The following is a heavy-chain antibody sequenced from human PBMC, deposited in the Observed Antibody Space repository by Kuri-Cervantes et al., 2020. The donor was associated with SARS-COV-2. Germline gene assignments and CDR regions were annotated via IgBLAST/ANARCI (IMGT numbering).Heavy chain of an antibody. V-gene: IGHV1-18*01. D-gene: IGHD3-16*02. CDR2: IGAYNGNT. J-gene: IGHJ3*02. CDR1: GYTFTSYG. CDR3: ARDKSSDDYVWGSYRKLDAFDI. Sequence: ASVKVSCKASGYTFTSYGISWVRQAPGQGLEWMGWIGAYNGNTNYAQKLQGRVTMTTDTSTSTAYMELRSLRSDDTAVYYCARDKSSDDYVWGSYRKLDAFDIWGQGTMVTVSS.